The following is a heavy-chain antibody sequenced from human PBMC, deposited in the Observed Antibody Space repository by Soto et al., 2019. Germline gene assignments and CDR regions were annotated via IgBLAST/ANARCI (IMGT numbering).Heavy chain of an antibody. Sequence: ETLSLTCTVSGGSISXXXXYWGWIRQPPGKGLEWIGNIYYRGTTYYNPSLKSRVTISVDTXKNQFSLKLASVTAADTAVYYCARDYGDYQFDYWGQGTLVTVSS. CDR3: ARDYGDYQFDY. CDR1: GGSISXXXXY. J-gene: IGHJ4*02. V-gene: IGHV4-39*02. CDR2: IYYRGTT. D-gene: IGHD4-17*01.